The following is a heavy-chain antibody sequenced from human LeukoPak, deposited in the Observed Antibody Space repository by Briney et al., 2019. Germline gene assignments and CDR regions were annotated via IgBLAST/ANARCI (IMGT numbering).Heavy chain of an antibody. D-gene: IGHD3-9*01. CDR1: GFTFSSYA. CDR3: AKFYDFLTGYFDY. J-gene: IGHJ4*02. V-gene: IGHV3-23*01. Sequence: GGSLRLSCAASGFTFSSYAMSWVRQSPGKGLEWVSAISGGGGTTYYGYDADSVKGRFTNSRDNTKNTLYLQMNSLRAEDTAVYYCAKFYDFLTGYFDYWGQGTLVTVSS. CDR2: ISGGGGTT.